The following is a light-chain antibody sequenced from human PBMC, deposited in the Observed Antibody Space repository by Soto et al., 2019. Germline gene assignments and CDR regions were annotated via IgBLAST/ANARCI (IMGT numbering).Light chain of an antibody. Sequence: DMTQSPATLSVSPWERATLSCRASQSISSSLAWYQQNPGQAPRLLIYGASKRATGFPARFSGSGSGTDFTLTISSLEPEDFAVYYCQQYGSSPYTFGQGTRVEIK. V-gene: IGKV3-15*01. CDR2: GAS. CDR1: QSISSS. CDR3: QQYGSSPYT. J-gene: IGKJ5*01.